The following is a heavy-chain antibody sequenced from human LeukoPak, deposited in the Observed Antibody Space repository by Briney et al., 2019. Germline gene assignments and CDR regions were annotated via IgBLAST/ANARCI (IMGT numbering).Heavy chain of an antibody. CDR2: INPNSGGT. CDR3: ATLLHTRYSSGWYEDY. D-gene: IGHD6-19*01. CDR1: GYAFTGYY. J-gene: IGHJ4*02. Sequence: ASVKVSCKASGYAFTGYYMHWVRQAPGQGLEWMGWINPNSGGTNYAQKFQGRVTMTRDTSISTAYMELSRVRSDDTAVYYCATLLHTRYSSGWYEDYWGQGTLVTVSS. V-gene: IGHV1-2*02.